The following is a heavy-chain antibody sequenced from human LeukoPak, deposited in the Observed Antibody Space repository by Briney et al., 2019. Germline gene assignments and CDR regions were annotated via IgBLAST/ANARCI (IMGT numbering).Heavy chain of an antibody. CDR1: GGSISSYY. D-gene: IGHD4-17*01. J-gene: IGHJ3*02. Sequence: SETLSLTCTVSGGSISSYYWSWIRQPPGKGLEWIGYIYYSGSTNYNPPLKSRVTISVDTSKNQFSLKLSSVTAADTAVYYCARADYGDYGFAFDIWGQGTMVTVSS. CDR2: IYYSGST. V-gene: IGHV4-59*01. CDR3: ARADYGDYGFAFDI.